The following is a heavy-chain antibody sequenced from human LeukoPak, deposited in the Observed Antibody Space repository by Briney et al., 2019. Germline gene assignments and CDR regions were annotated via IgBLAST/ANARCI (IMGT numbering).Heavy chain of an antibody. Sequence: LGTLSLTCAVSGYSISSNNWWAWIRQPPGKGLEWIGYIYYSGNTYYNPYNPSLTSRVTMSVDTSKNQFSLKLDSVTEIDTAMYYCARNQAVAANRGTFDIWGQGTMVIVS. J-gene: IGHJ3*02. CDR2: IYYSGNT. D-gene: IGHD6-19*01. CDR3: ARNQAVAANRGTFDI. CDR1: GYSISSNNW. V-gene: IGHV4-28*01.